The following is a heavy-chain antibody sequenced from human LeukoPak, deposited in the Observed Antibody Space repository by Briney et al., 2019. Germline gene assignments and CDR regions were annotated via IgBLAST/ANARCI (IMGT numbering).Heavy chain of an antibody. D-gene: IGHD1-14*01. CDR3: ARVPEGPSDY. Sequence: GGSLRLSCAASGFTFSSHWMNWVRQAPGKGLEWVANINQDGSEKYYVDSVKGRFTISRDNAKNSLYLQMNSLRAEDTAVYYCARVPEGPSDYWGQGTLVTVSS. CDR2: INQDGSEK. J-gene: IGHJ4*02. V-gene: IGHV3-7*01. CDR1: GFTFSSHW.